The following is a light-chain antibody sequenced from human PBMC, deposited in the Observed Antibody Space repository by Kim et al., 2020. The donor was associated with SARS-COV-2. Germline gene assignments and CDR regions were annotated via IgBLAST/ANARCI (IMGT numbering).Light chain of an antibody. CDR2: AAS. CDR1: QAIGNF. CDR3: LKYNSAPWT. Sequence: ASGGDRVTITCRASQAIGNFLAWYQQKPGKVPRVLIYAASALHSGVPSRFSGSGSGTDFTLTISSLQPEDVGSYYCLKYNSAPWTFGHGTKVDIK. V-gene: IGKV1-27*01. J-gene: IGKJ1*01.